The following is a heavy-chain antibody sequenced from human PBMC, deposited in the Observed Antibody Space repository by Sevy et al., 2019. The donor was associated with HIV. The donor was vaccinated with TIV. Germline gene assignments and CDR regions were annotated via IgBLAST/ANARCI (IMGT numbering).Heavy chain of an antibody. D-gene: IGHD3-3*01. V-gene: IGHV3-74*01. CDR3: ARDREGGDFWSGYRRDYYYGMDV. Sequence: GGSLRLSCAASGFTFSSYWMHWVRQAPGKGLVWVSRINSDGSSPSYADSVKGRFTISRDNAKNTLYLQMNSLRAEDTAVYYCARDREGGDFWSGYRRDYYYGMDVWGQGTTVTVSS. CDR2: INSDGSSP. CDR1: GFTFSSYW. J-gene: IGHJ6*02.